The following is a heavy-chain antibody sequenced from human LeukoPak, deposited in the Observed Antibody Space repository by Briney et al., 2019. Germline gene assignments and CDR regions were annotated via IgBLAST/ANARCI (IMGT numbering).Heavy chain of an antibody. J-gene: IGHJ4*02. CDR3: ARDHRPGIAVAGISDY. Sequence: AASVKVSCKASGYTFTGYYMHWVRQAPGQGLEWMGWINPNSGGTNYAQKFQGRVTMTRDTSISTAYMELRSLRSDDTAVYYCARDHRPGIAVAGISDYWGQGTLVTVSS. V-gene: IGHV1-2*02. CDR1: GYTFTGYY. CDR2: INPNSGGT. D-gene: IGHD6-19*01.